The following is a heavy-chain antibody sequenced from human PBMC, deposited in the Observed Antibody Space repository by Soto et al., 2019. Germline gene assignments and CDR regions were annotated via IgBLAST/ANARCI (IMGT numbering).Heavy chain of an antibody. J-gene: IGHJ5*02. V-gene: IGHV3-11*06. D-gene: IGHD2-2*01. CDR1: GFTFSDYY. CDR3: ARDPMVVPAAHWFDP. CDR2: ISSSSSYT. Sequence: GGSLRLSCAASGFTFSDYYMSWIRQAPGKGLEWVSYISSSSSYTNYADSVKGRFTISRDNAKNSLYLQMNSLRAEDTAVYYCARDPMVVPAAHWFDPWGQGTLVTVSS.